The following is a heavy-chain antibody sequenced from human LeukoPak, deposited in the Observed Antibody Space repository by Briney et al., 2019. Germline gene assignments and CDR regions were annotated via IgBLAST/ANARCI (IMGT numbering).Heavy chain of an antibody. V-gene: IGHV1-2*02. J-gene: IGHJ4*02. D-gene: IGHD4-11*01. Sequence: ASVKVSCKASGYNFTDFYIHWVRQAPGQGLEWMGWINPNSGGTHYAQKFQDRVTMTRDTTTSSDYMELSSLRSEDTAVYYCARDDNYGIFVNVDYWGQGTLVTVSS. CDR2: INPNSGGT. CDR1: GYNFTDFY. CDR3: ARDDNYGIFVNVDY.